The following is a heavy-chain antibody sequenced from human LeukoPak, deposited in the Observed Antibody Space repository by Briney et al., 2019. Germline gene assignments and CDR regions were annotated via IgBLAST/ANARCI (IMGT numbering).Heavy chain of an antibody. V-gene: IGHV3-9*01. Sequence: GGSLRLSCAASGFTFSYYAMHWVRQAPGKGLEWVSGISWNSGSIGYADSVKGRFTISRDNAKNSLHLQMNSLRAEDTALYYCAKEGDSSFIDYWGQGTLVTVSS. D-gene: IGHD6-13*01. CDR1: GFTFSYYA. CDR3: AKEGDSSFIDY. J-gene: IGHJ4*02. CDR2: ISWNSGSI.